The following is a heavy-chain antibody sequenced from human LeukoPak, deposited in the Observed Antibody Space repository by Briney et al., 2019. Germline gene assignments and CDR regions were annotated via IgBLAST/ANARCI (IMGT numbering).Heavy chain of an antibody. CDR3: AKDRGYSGSYYYFDY. D-gene: IGHD1-26*01. Sequence: GGSLILSCAASGFTFSSYGMHWVRQAPGKGLEWVAFIRYDGSDKYYADSVKGRFTISRDNSKNTLYLQMNSLRAEDTAVYYCAKDRGYSGSYYYFDYWGQGTLVTVSS. J-gene: IGHJ4*02. CDR1: GFTFSSYG. V-gene: IGHV3-30*02. CDR2: IRYDGSDK.